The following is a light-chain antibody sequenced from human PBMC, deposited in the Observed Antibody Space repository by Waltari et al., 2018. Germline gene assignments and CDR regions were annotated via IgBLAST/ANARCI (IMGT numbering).Light chain of an antibody. J-gene: IGKJ1*01. V-gene: IGKV1-39*01. CDR1: QSNSIY. CDR3: QKSSSTPPWT. Sequence: DIQMTQSPSSLSASVGDGVTITCRASQSNSIYLNWYQQKPGKAPKLLIYAASTLNSGVPSRFSGSGSGTEFTLTISSLQPEDFATYYCQKSSSTPPWTFGQGTKVEIK. CDR2: AAS.